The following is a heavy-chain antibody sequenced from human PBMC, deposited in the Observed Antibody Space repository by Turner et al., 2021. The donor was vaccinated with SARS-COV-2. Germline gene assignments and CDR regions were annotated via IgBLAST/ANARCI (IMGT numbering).Heavy chain of an antibody. D-gene: IGHD2-15*01. V-gene: IGHV3-23*01. CDR2: ISGSGGST. CDR3: ARDLGGYFDY. CDR1: GFTFSSYA. J-gene: IGHJ4*02. Sequence: EVQLLESGGGLVQPGGSLRLSCAASGFTFSSYAMSWVRQAPGKGLEWVSAISGSGGSTYYADSVKGRFTISRDNAKNSLYLQMNSLRAEDTAVYYCARDLGGYFDYWGQGTLVTVSS.